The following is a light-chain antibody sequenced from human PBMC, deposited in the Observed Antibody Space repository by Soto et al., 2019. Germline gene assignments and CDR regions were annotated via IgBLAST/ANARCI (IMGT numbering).Light chain of an antibody. CDR2: DVN. J-gene: IGLJ2*01. V-gene: IGLV2-14*03. CDR1: SSDIGAYNF. CDR3: TSWTTSTTMI. Sequence: QSVLTQPASVSGSPGQSITISCTGTSSDIGAYNFVSWYQQHPGKAPKLMLYDVNIRHSGVSNRFSGSKSGNTASLTISGLQADDEAEYYGTSWTTSTTMIFGGGTKLTVL.